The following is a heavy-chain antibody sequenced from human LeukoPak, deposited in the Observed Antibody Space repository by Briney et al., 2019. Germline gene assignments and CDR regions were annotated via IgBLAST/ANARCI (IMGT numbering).Heavy chain of an antibody. V-gene: IGHV1-8*01. D-gene: IGHD6-6*01. Sequence: GASVKVSCKASGYTFTSYGTNWVRQGTAQGLEWMGWMNPNSGNTGYAQKFQGRVTMTRNTSISTAYMELSSLRSEDTAVYYLARGLTTEYSSSSLDFDYWGQGTLVTVSS. CDR2: MNPNSGNT. CDR3: ARGLTTEYSSSSLDFDY. CDR1: GYTFTSYG. J-gene: IGHJ4*02.